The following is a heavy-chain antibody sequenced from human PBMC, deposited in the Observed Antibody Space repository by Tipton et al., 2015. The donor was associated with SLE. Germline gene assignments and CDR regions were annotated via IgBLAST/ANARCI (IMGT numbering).Heavy chain of an antibody. J-gene: IGHJ4*02. D-gene: IGHD3-22*01. CDR3: ARYGSSGSDFDY. CDR1: GFNFSIYS. CDR2: ISSSSTYI. Sequence: GSLRLSCAASGFNFSIYSMNWVRQAPGKGLEWVSSISSSSTYIYYADSVKGRFTMSRDDAKNSLYLQMNSLRAEDTAVYYCARYGSSGSDFDYWGQGTLVTVSP. V-gene: IGHV3-21*01.